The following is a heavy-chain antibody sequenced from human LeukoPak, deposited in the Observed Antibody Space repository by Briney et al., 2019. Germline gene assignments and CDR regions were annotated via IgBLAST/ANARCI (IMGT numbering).Heavy chain of an antibody. V-gene: IGHV4-4*07. CDR3: ASSPLGEFYGMDV. D-gene: IGHD1-26*01. CDR2: IYTSGST. Sequence: SETLSLTCTVSGGSISSYYWSWIRQPAGKGLEWIGSIYTSGSTNYNPSLKSRVTMSVDTSKNQFSLKLSSVTAADTAVYYCASSPLGEFYGMDVWGQGTTVTVSS. CDR1: GGSISSYY. J-gene: IGHJ6*02.